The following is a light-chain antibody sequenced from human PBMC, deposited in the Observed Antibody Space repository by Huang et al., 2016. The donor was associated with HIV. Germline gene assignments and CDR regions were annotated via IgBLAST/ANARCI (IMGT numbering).Light chain of an antibody. Sequence: DIVMTQSPDSLAVSRGERATINCKSSQRILYNSDKKNDLAWYQQKPGQPPKLLIYWASTRESGVPDRFSGSGSGTDFTLTISSLQAGDVAVYYCQQYYGSPPTFGQGTKVEIK. CDR1: QRILYNSDKKND. V-gene: IGKV4-1*01. CDR3: QQYYGSPPT. J-gene: IGKJ1*01. CDR2: WAS.